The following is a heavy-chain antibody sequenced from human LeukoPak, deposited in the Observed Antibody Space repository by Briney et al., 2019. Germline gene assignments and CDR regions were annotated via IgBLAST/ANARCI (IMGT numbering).Heavy chain of an antibody. CDR2: IRYDGSNK. D-gene: IGHD6-19*01. V-gene: IGHV3-30*02. CDR3: AKDSPSSGWFHFDY. CDR1: GFIFSNYG. Sequence: PGGSLRLSCAASGFIFSNYGMHWVRQAPGKGLEWVAFIRYDGSNKYYADSVKGRFTISRDNSKNTLYLQMNSLRAEDTAVYYCAKDSPSSGWFHFDYWGQGTLVTVSS. J-gene: IGHJ4*02.